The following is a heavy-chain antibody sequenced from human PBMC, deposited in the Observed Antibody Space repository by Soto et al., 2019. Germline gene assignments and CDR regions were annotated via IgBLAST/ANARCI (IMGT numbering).Heavy chain of an antibody. V-gene: IGHV3-23*01. D-gene: IGHD3-10*01. J-gene: IGHJ5*01. CDR2: ISGSGGST. CDR1: GVTFSSYA. Sequence: PGWSLRLSCAASGVTFSSYAVTWVRQAPGEGLEWVSAISGSGGSTYYADSVKGRFTISRDNSKNTLYLQMNSLRAEDTAVYYCSKSAPGFGDSRTNGFASLRQGTLVTVSS. CDR3: SKSAPGFGDSRTNGFAS.